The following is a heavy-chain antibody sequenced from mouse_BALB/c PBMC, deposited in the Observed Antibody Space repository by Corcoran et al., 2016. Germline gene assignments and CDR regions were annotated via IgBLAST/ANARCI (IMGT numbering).Heavy chain of an antibody. V-gene: IGHV9-3-1*01. CDR3: AREPRAMDY. Sequence: QIQLVQSGPELKKPGETVKISCKASGYTFTNYGMNWVKQAPGKGLKWMGWINTYTGEPTYADAFKGRFAFSLETSASTAYLQINNLKKEDTATYFCAREPRAMDYWGQGTSVTVSS. J-gene: IGHJ4*01. CDR2: INTYTGEP. CDR1: GYTFTNYG.